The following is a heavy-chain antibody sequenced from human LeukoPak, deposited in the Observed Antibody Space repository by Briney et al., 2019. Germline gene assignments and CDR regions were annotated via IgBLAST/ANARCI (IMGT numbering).Heavy chain of an antibody. CDR3: ARGYGDSIHFDY. CDR2: IWYDGSEK. D-gene: IGHD4-17*01. CDR1: GFTFRSYC. V-gene: IGHV3-33*01. J-gene: IGHJ4*02. Sequence: GGSLRLSCAASGFTFRSYCMHWVRQAPGKGLEWVAVIWYDGSEKYYADSVKGRFTISRDNSKNTLYLQMNSLRAEDTAVYYCARGYGDSIHFDYWGQGTLVTVSS.